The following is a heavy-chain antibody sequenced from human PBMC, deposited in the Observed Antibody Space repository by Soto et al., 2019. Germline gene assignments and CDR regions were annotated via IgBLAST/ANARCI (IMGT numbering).Heavy chain of an antibody. V-gene: IGHV3-30*02. CDR1: GFTFSSYG. CDR2: IWYDGSNK. J-gene: IGHJ4*02. D-gene: IGHD3-10*01. CDR3: AKDPYGSGSYYDY. Sequence: GGALRLSCAASGFTFSSYGMHWVRQAPGKGLEWVAVIWYDGSNKYYADSVKGRFTISRDNSKNTLYLQMNSLRAEDTAVYYCAKDPYGSGSYYDYWGQGPLVTVSS.